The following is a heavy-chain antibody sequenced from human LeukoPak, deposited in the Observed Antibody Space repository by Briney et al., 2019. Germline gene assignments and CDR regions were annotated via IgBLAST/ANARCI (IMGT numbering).Heavy chain of an antibody. CDR1: GFTFDDYA. V-gene: IGHV3-9*01. D-gene: IGHD5-18*01. CDR3: AKGVRSYGYGAFDI. J-gene: IGHJ3*02. Sequence: PGGSLRLSCAASGFTFDDYAMHWVRQAPGKGLEWVSGISWNSGSIDYADSVKGRFTISRDNAKNSLYLQMNSLRAEDTALYYCAKGVRSYGYGAFDIWGQGTMVTVSS. CDR2: ISWNSGSI.